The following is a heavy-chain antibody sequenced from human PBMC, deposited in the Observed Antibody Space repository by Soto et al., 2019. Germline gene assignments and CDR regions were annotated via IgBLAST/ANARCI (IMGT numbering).Heavy chain of an antibody. V-gene: IGHV1-69*01. J-gene: IGHJ5*02. Sequence: QVQLVQSGAEVKKPRSSVKVSCKVSGGTFSSYAISWVRLAPGQGLEWMGGIILIFDTANYAQKFQGRVMMTADESTSTAYMELSSLRYEDTAVYYCARDSLVSVAGTNWFDPCGQGTLVSVSS. CDR2: IILIFDTA. CDR3: ARDSLVSVAGTNWFDP. D-gene: IGHD6-19*01. CDR1: GGTFSSYA.